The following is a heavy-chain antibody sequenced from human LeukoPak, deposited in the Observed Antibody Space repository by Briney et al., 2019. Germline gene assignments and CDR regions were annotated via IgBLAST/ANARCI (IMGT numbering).Heavy chain of an antibody. V-gene: IGHV3-23*01. J-gene: IGHJ5*02. CDR1: GFTFSSYA. CDR3: AKVAPPTVTTWGPGWFDP. D-gene: IGHD4-17*01. CDR2: ISGSGGST. Sequence: GGSLRLSCAASGFTFSSYAMSWVRQAPGKGLEWVSAISGSGGSTCYADSVKGRFTISRDNSKNTLYLQMNSLRAEDTAVYYCAKVAPPTVTTWGPGWFDPWGQGTLVTVSS.